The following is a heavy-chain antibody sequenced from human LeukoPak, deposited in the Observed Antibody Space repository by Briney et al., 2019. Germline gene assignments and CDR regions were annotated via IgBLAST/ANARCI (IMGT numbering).Heavy chain of an antibody. CDR3: ASLVPAAMKDYYYYYMDV. D-gene: IGHD2-2*01. CDR1: GGSFSGYY. Sequence: SETLFLTCAVYGGSFSGYYWSWIRQPPGKGLEWIGEINHSGSTNYNPSLKSRVTISVDTAKNQFSLKLSSVTAADTAVYYCASLVPAAMKDYYYYYMDVWGKGTTVTVSS. J-gene: IGHJ6*03. CDR2: INHSGST. V-gene: IGHV4-34*01.